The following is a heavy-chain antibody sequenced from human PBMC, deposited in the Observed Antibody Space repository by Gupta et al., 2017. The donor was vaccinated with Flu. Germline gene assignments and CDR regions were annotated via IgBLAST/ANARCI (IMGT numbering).Heavy chain of an antibody. CDR2: INSDGSST. D-gene: IGHD5-18*01. CDR1: GFTFSSYW. Sequence: EVQLVESGGGLVQPGGSLRLSCAASGFTFSSYWMHWVRQAPGKGLVWVSRINSDGSSTSYADSVKGRFTISRDNAKNTLYLQMNSLRAEDTAVYYCARYEGRGYSPDWYFDLWGRGTLVTVSS. J-gene: IGHJ2*01. CDR3: ARYEGRGYSPDWYFDL. V-gene: IGHV3-74*01.